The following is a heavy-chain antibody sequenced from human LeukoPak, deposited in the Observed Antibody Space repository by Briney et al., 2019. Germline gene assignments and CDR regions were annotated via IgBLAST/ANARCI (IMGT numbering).Heavy chain of an antibody. J-gene: IGHJ4*02. Sequence: GGSLRLSCAASGFTFSDYHRSWIRQAPGRGLEWVSYISSSSSYTNYADSVKGRFTISRDNAKNSLYLQMNSLRAEDTAVYYCAGFRGFTVDYWGLGTLVTVSS. CDR2: ISSSSSYT. CDR1: GFTFSDYH. V-gene: IGHV3-11*03. CDR3: AGFRGFTVDY. D-gene: IGHD3-10*01.